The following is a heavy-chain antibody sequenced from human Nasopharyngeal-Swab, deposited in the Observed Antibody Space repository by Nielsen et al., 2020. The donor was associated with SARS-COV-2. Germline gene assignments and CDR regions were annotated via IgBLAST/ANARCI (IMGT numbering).Heavy chain of an antibody. J-gene: IGHJ6*02. V-gene: IGHV1-2*06. D-gene: IGHD6-19*01. CDR3: ARDPTSVAGTGDYYYGMDV. CDR2: INPNSGGT. CDR1: GYTFNGYY. Sequence: ASVKVSCKAYGYTFNGYYMQWVRKADGQGIEWMGRINPNSGGTNYAQKFQGRVTMTRDTSISTAYMELSRLRSDDTAVYYCARDPTSVAGTGDYYYGMDVWGQGTTVTVSS.